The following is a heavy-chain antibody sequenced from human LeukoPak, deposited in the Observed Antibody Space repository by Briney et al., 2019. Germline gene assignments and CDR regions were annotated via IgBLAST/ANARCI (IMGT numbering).Heavy chain of an antibody. Sequence: GGSLNISCKGSGYSFTSYWSGGVRQMPGKGLEWMGIIYPGDSDTRYSPSFQGQVTISADKSISTAYLQSSSLKASHTAMYYCARHDAPAGSSPLGYWGQGTLVTVSS. CDR1: GYSFTSYW. V-gene: IGHV5-51*01. D-gene: IGHD6-6*01. CDR3: ARHDAPAGSSPLGY. CDR2: IYPGDSDT. J-gene: IGHJ4*02.